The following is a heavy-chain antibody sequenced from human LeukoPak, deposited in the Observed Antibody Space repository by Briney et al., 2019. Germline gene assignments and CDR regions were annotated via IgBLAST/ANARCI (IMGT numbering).Heavy chain of an antibody. Sequence: SQTLSLTCTVSGGSISSGSYYWSWIRQPPGKGLEWIGEINHSGSTNYNPSLKSRVTISVDTSKNQFSLKLSSVTAADTAVYYCASLGITGTTVRDDYWGQGTLVTVSS. D-gene: IGHD1-7*01. CDR2: INHSGST. V-gene: IGHV4-39*07. CDR1: GGSISSGSYY. CDR3: ASLGITGTTVRDDY. J-gene: IGHJ4*02.